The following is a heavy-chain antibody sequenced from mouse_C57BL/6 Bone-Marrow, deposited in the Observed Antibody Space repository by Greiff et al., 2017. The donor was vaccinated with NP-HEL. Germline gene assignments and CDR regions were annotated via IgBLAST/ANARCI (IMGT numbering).Heavy chain of an antibody. D-gene: IGHD1-1*01. CDR3: ASWNYGSGFAD. V-gene: IGHV1-42*01. Sequence: VQLKQSGPELVKPGASVKISCKASGYSFTGYYMNWVKQSPEKSLEWIGEINPSTGGTTYNQKFKAQATLTVDKSSSTAYLQLKSLTSEDSAGYYCASWNYGSGFADWGQGTLVTVSA. CDR2: INPSTGGT. CDR1: GYSFTGYY. J-gene: IGHJ3*01.